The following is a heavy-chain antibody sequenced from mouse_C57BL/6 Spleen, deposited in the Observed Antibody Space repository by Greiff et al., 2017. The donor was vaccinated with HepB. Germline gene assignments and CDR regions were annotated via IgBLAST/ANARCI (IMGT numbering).Heavy chain of an antibody. Sequence: DVQLVESGGGLVKPGGSLKLSCAASGFTFSSYAMSWVRQTPEKRLEWVATISDGGSYTYYPDNVKGRFTISRDNAKNNLYLQMSHLKSEDTAMYYCARAGYSNYGYFDVWGTGTTVTVSS. J-gene: IGHJ1*03. CDR2: ISDGGSYT. CDR3: ARAGYSNYGYFDV. D-gene: IGHD2-5*01. V-gene: IGHV5-4*01. CDR1: GFTFSSYA.